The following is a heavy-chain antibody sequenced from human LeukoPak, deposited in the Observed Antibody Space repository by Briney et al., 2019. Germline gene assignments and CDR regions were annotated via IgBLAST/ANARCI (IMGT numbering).Heavy chain of an antibody. Sequence: GGSLRLSCAASGFTFSSYGMSWVRQAPGKGLEWVSAISGSGGSTYYADSVKGRFTISRDNSKNTLYLQMNSLRAEDTAVYYCAKAGDYYDSSGYYPGYYYYYMDVWGKGTTVTISS. CDR1: GFTFSSYG. CDR2: ISGSGGST. J-gene: IGHJ6*03. D-gene: IGHD3-22*01. V-gene: IGHV3-23*01. CDR3: AKAGDYYDSSGYYPGYYYYYMDV.